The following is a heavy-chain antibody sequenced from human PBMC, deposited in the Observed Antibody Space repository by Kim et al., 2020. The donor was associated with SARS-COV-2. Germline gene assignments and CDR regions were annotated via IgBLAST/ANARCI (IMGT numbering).Heavy chain of an antibody. CDR1: GFSLSSYW. J-gene: IGHJ6*02. Sequence: GGSLRLSCAASGFSLSSYWMSWVRQAPGKGLEWVANIKEDGSETYYVDSVKGRFTISRDNAKNSLYLQMNSLRAEDTAVYFCATSSSCWYYYGMDVWGQG. V-gene: IGHV3-7*01. D-gene: IGHD6-19*01. CDR3: ATSSSCWYYYGMDV. CDR2: IKEDGSET.